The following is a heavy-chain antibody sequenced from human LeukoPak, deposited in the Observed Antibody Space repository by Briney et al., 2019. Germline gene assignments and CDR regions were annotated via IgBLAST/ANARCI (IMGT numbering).Heavy chain of an antibody. Sequence: PSETLSLTCTVSGYSINSGYYWGWIRQPPGKGLEWIGSIDHSGSTYYNPSLKSRVTISIDTSKNEFSLKLSSVTAADTAVYHCVGGAPASLSYYFDYWGQGTLVTVSS. CDR2: IDHSGST. CDR3: VGGAPASLSYYFDY. J-gene: IGHJ4*02. D-gene: IGHD1-26*01. CDR1: GYSINSGYY. V-gene: IGHV4-38-2*02.